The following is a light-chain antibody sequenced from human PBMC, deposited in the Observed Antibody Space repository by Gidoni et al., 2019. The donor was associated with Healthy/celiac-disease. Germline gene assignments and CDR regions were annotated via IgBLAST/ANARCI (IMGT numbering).Light chain of an antibody. V-gene: IGKV3-11*01. Sequence: DIVLTQSPATLSLSPGERATLSCRASQSVSSYLAWYQQKPGQAPRLLIYDASNRATGIPARFSGSGSVTDFIFTISSLEPEDFAGYYCQQRSNWPPWTFGQGTKVEIK. CDR1: QSVSSY. CDR3: QQRSNWPPWT. CDR2: DAS. J-gene: IGKJ1*01.